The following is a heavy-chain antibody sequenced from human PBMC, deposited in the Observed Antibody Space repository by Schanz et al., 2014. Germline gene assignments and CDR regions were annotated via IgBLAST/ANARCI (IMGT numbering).Heavy chain of an antibody. CDR1: GGTFSSST. D-gene: IGHD3-10*01. V-gene: IGHV1-69*08. CDR3: VRDAGWAFGDYHGMDV. Sequence: QVQLVQSGAEVKKPGSSVKVSCKASGGTFSSSTLTWVRQAPGQGLEWMGRIIPILDKTNYAQKFQGRVTMTTDPSTSTAYMELRSLISDDTAVYYCVRDAGWAFGDYHGMDVWGQGTSVTVSS. CDR2: IIPILDKT. J-gene: IGHJ6*02.